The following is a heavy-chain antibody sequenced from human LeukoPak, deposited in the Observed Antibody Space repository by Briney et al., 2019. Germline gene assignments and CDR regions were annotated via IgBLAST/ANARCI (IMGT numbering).Heavy chain of an antibody. Sequence: SETLSLTCAVYGGSFSGYYWSWIRQPAGKGLEWIGRIYTSGSTNYNPSLKSRVTMSVDTSKNQFSLRLSSVTAADTAVYYCARAPPSFRSSGYYGYWGQGALVTVSS. CDR3: ARAPPSFRSSGYYGY. J-gene: IGHJ4*02. V-gene: IGHV4-59*10. CDR2: IYTSGST. D-gene: IGHD3-22*01. CDR1: GGSFSGYY.